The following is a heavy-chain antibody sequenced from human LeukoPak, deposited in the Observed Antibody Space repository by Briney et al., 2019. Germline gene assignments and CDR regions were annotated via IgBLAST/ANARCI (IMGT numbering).Heavy chain of an antibody. CDR3: ARDAPGHRVLGSSSSYDAWFDP. Sequence: ASVKVSCKASGGTFSSYAISWVRQAPGQGPEWMGGITPMFGTAKYAQKFQGRVTMTRDTSTSTVYMELSSLRSEDTAVYYCARDAPGHRVLGSSSSYDAWFDPWGQGTLVTVSS. V-gene: IGHV1-69*05. CDR1: GGTFSSYA. J-gene: IGHJ5*02. CDR2: ITPMFGTA. D-gene: IGHD6-6*01.